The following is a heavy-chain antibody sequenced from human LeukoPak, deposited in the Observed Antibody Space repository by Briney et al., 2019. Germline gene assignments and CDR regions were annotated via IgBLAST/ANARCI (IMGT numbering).Heavy chain of an antibody. CDR1: GFTFSDSA. D-gene: IGHD6-19*01. CDR3: AKKGYSNGWRDSYYFDC. CDR2: IRSDGSNK. V-gene: IGHV3-30*02. Sequence: GGSLRLSCVASGFTFSDSAMHWVRQASGKGLEWVAFIRSDGSNKYYADSVKGRFTISRDNSELYLQMNSLRAEDTAVYYCAKKGYSNGWRDSYYFDCWGQGTLVTVSS. J-gene: IGHJ4*02.